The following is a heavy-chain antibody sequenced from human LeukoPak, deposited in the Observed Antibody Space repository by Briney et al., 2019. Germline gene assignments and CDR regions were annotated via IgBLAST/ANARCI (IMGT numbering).Heavy chain of an antibody. V-gene: IGHV1-8*01. Sequence: GASVKVSCKASGYTFTSYDINWVRQATGQGLEWMGWMNINSGNTGYAQKFQGRVTMTRNTSISTAYMELSSLRSEDTAVYYCARDPSCKVRGVIEALLSKCDNWFDPWGQGTLVTVSS. CDR1: GYTFTSYD. CDR2: MNINSGNT. J-gene: IGHJ5*02. CDR3: ARDPSCKVRGVIEALLSKCDNWFDP. D-gene: IGHD3-10*01.